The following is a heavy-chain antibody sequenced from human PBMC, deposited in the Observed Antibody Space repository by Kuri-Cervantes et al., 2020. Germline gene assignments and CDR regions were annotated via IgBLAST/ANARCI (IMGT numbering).Heavy chain of an antibody. CDR2: INSDGSST. CDR1: GFTFSSYW. D-gene: IGHD2-2*01. Sequence: GESLKISCAASGFTFSSYWMHWVRQAPGKGLVWVSRINSDGSSTSYADSVKGRFTISRDNAKNTLYLQMNSLRAEDTAVYYCASQQPAAYYHYYYGMDVWGQGTTVTVSS. CDR3: ASQQPAAYYHYYYGMDV. J-gene: IGHJ6*02. V-gene: IGHV3-74*01.